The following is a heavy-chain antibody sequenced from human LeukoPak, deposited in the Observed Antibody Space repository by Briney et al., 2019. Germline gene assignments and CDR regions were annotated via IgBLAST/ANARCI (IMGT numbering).Heavy chain of an antibody. CDR1: GYSISSGYY. D-gene: IGHD2-8*01. J-gene: IGHJ5*02. V-gene: IGHV4-38-2*02. CDR3: ARDLSMADLGRFDP. Sequence: SETLSLTCTVSGYSISSGYYWGWIRQPPGKGLEWIGSIYHSGSTYYNPSLKSRVTISVDTSKSQFSLKLSSVTAADTAVYYCARDLSMADLGRFDPWGQGTLVTVSS. CDR2: IYHSGST.